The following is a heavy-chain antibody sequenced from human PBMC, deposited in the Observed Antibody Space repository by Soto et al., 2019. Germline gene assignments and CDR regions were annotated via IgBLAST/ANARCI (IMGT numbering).Heavy chain of an antibody. D-gene: IGHD6-6*01. CDR3: ARGRVSSSSLDY. CDR1: GGSFSVYY. CDR2: INHSGST. J-gene: IGHJ4*02. Sequence: SETLSLTCAVYGGSFSVYYWSWIRQPPGKGLEWIGEINHSGSTNYNPSLKSRVTISVDTSKNQFSLKLSSVIAADTAVYYCARGRVSSSSLDYWGQGTLVTVSS. V-gene: IGHV4-34*01.